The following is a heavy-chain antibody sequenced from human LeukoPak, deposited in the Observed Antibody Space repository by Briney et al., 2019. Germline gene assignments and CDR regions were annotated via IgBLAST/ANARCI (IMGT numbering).Heavy chain of an antibody. J-gene: IGHJ4*02. V-gene: IGHV3-23*01. CDR2: ISGSGGST. Sequence: PGGSLRLSCAASGFTFSSYATSWVRQAPGKGLEWVSAISGSGGSTYYADSVKGRFTISRDNSKNTLYLQMNSLRAEDTAVYYCAKGGFAEYYFDYWGQGTLVTVSS. D-gene: IGHD3-10*01. CDR1: GFTFSSYA. CDR3: AKGGFAEYYFDY.